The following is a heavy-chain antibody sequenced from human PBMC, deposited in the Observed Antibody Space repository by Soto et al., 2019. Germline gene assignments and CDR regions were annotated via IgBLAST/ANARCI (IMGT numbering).Heavy chain of an antibody. CDR1: GYAFTSYG. D-gene: IGHD6-13*01. CDR3: ARKNLCSSSWCFDY. J-gene: IGHJ4*02. CDR2: ISAYNGNT. Sequence: WASVKVSCKASGYAFTSYGISWVRQAPGQGLEWMGWISAYNGNTNYAQKLQGRVTMTTDTSTSTAYMELRSLRSDDTAVYYCARKNLCSSSWCFDYWGQGXLVTVSS. V-gene: IGHV1-18*01.